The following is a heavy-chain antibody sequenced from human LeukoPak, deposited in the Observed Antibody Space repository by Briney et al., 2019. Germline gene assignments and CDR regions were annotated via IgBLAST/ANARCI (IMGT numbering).Heavy chain of an antibody. CDR1: GDSISSGNYY. CDR2: IYSTGST. Sequence: SETLSLTCSVSGDSISSGNYYWTWLPPPAGQGLEWIRRIYSTGSTNYTPSLKIRVSISVDTSKNQFSLRLSAVTAADTAVYYCARETTGGYYYCWGQGTLVTVS. D-gene: IGHD3-22*01. CDR3: ARETTGGYYYC. J-gene: IGHJ4*02. V-gene: IGHV4-61*02.